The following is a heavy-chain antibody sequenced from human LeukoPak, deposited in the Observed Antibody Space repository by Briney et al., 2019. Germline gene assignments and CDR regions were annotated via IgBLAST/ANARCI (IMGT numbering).Heavy chain of an antibody. CDR3: AKVGKGQLLEAFDI. V-gene: IGHV3-30*18. D-gene: IGHD2-2*01. J-gene: IGHJ3*02. Sequence: GRSLRLSCAASGFTFSSYGMHWVRQVPGKGLEWLALISHDGSNEYYGDFVKGRFATSRDNSKNTVYLQMNALRPEDTAMYYCAKVGKGQLLEAFDIWGQGTMVTVSP. CDR2: ISHDGSNE. CDR1: GFTFSSYG.